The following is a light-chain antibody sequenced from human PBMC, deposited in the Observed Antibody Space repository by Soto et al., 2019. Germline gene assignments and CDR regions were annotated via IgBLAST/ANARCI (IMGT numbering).Light chain of an antibody. Sequence: LPQPGPGSGPPGRPVPTPATGTTRNVGDYNYVSWYQQHPGKAPKVMIYDVTKRPAGVPDRFSGSKSGNSASLTISGLQAEDEADYYCCSYAGNYIYVFGTGTKVTVL. CDR2: DVT. V-gene: IGLV2-11*01. J-gene: IGLJ1*01. CDR3: CSYAGNYIYV. CDR1: TRNVGDYNY.